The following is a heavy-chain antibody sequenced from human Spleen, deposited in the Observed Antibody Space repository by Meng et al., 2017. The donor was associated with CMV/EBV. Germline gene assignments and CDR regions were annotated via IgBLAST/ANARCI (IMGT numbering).Heavy chain of an antibody. CDR1: GFTFSSYS. D-gene: IGHD3-3*01. CDR3: ARVLIGVTIFGVALDY. Sequence: GESLKISCAASGFTFSSYSMNWVRQAPGKGLEWVAVISYDGSNKYYADSVKGRFTISRDNSKNTLYLQMNSLRAEDTAVYYCARVLIGVTIFGVALDYWGQGTLVTVSS. CDR2: ISYDGSNK. J-gene: IGHJ4*02. V-gene: IGHV3-30*03.